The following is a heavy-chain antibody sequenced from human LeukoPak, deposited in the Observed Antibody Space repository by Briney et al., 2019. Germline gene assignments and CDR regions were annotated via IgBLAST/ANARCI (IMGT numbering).Heavy chain of an antibody. CDR2: IHYSGST. CDR3: ARSRGWITKYYYYYYMDV. V-gene: IGHV4-59*01. Sequence: PSETLSLTCTVSGGSISSYYWSWIRQPPGKGLEWIGYIHYSGSTNYNPSLKSRVTISVDTSKNQFSLKLSSVTAADTAVYYCARSRGWITKYYYYYYMDVWGKGTTVTVSS. CDR1: GGSISSYY. J-gene: IGHJ6*03. D-gene: IGHD1-20*01.